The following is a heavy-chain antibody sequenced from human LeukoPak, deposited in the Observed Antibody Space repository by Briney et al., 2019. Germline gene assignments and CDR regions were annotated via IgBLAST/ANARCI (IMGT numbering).Heavy chain of an antibody. CDR2: ISGSGGST. V-gene: IGHV3-23*01. J-gene: IGHJ4*02. CDR1: GFTFSSYA. Sequence: GSLRLSCAASGFTFSSYAMSWVRQAPGKGLEWASAISGSGGSTYYADSVKGRFTISRDNSKNTLYLQMNSLRAEDTAVYYCAQGNYYDSSGYYPTAHFDYWGQGTLVTVSS. D-gene: IGHD3-22*01. CDR3: AQGNYYDSSGYYPTAHFDY.